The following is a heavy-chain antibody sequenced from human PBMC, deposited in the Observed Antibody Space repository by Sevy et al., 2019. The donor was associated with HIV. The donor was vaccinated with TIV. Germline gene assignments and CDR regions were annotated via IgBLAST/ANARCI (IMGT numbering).Heavy chain of an antibody. D-gene: IGHD3-10*01. CDR3: ARVSAGYGSGLNYYYGMDV. V-gene: IGHV3-53*01. Sequence: GGSLRLSCAASGFTFSSYNMNWVRQAPGRGLEWVSVIYSGGSTYYADSVKGRFTISRDNSKNTLYLQMNSLRAEDTAVYYCARVSAGYGSGLNYYYGMDVWGQGTTVTVSS. CDR2: IYSGGST. J-gene: IGHJ6*02. CDR1: GFTFSSYN.